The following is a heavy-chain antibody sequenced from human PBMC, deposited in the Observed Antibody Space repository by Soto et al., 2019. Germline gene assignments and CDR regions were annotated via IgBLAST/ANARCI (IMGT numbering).Heavy chain of an antibody. CDR1: GFTFSSYS. CDR3: ASKSYSSSWPNYYYGMDV. D-gene: IGHD6-13*01. Sequence: EVQLVESGGGLVQPGGSLRLSCAASGFTFSSYSMNWVRQAPGKGLEWVSYISSSSSTIYYADSVKGRFTISRDNAKNSLYLQMNSLRDEDTAVYYCASKSYSSSWPNYYYGMDVWGQGTTVTVSS. CDR2: ISSSSSTI. V-gene: IGHV3-48*02. J-gene: IGHJ6*02.